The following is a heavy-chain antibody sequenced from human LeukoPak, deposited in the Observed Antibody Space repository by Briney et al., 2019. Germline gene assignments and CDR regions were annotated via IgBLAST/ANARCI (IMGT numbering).Heavy chain of an antibody. V-gene: IGHV1-24*01. Sequence: GASVTVSCTVSGYTLTELSMHWVRQAPGKGLERMGGFDPEDGETIYAQKFQGRVTMTEDTSTDTAYMELSSLRSEDTAVYYCATEDTSSDNYYYYGMDVWGQGTTVTVSS. CDR3: ATEDTSSDNYYYYGMDV. J-gene: IGHJ6*02. CDR1: GYTLTELS. CDR2: FDPEDGET. D-gene: IGHD5-18*01.